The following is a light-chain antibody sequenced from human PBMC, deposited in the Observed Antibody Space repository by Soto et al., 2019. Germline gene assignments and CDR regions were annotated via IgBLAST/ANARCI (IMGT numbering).Light chain of an antibody. CDR3: QQTHSLPLS. CDR1: QGVGGW. V-gene: IGKV1-12*01. CDR2: ATS. J-gene: IGKJ3*01. Sequence: QMPQSPSSVSASVGDRVTMTCRASQGVGGWLAWYQQKPGKVPKLLIYATSSLHSGVPSRFSGSGSGTDFTLSISSLQPEDFATYYCQQTHSLPLSFGPGTKVDIK.